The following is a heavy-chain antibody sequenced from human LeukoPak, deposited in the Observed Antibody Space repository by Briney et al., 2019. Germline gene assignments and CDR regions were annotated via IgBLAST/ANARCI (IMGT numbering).Heavy chain of an antibody. J-gene: IGHJ5*02. D-gene: IGHD6-13*01. CDR2: IYYSGST. Sequence: SETLSLTCTVSGGSISSYYWSWIRQPPGKGLEWIGYIYYSGSTNYNPSLKSRVTISVDTSKNQFSLKLSSVTAADTAVYYCARGLYSSSWYTIPWFDPWGQGTLVTVSS. CDR3: ARGLYSSSWYTIPWFDP. CDR1: GGSISSYY. V-gene: IGHV4-59*08.